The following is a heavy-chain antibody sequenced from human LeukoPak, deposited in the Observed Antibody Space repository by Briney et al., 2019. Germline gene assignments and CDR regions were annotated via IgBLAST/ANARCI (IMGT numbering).Heavy chain of an antibody. D-gene: IGHD6-19*01. J-gene: IGHJ1*01. CDR3: ARVEGRQWLVQGAQYFQH. V-gene: IGHV1-18*01. CDR1: GYTFTSCG. Sequence: ASVKVSCKASGYTFTSCGISWVRQAPGQGLEWMGWISAYNGNTNYAQKLQGRVTMTTDTSTSTAYMELRSLRSDDTAMYYCARVEGRQWLVQGAQYFQHWGQGTLVTVSS. CDR2: ISAYNGNT.